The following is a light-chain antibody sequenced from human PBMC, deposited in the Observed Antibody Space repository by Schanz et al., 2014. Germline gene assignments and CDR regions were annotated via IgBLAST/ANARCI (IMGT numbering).Light chain of an antibody. CDR1: SSDVGGYNY. Sequence: QFALTQPPSASGSPGQSITISCTGTSSDVGGYNYVSWYQQHPGKAPKLMIYDVSNRPSGVSNRFSGSKSGNTASLTISGLQAEDEADYYCSSYTSSSTPVVFGGGTKLTVL. J-gene: IGLJ2*01. CDR2: DVS. V-gene: IGLV2-14*01. CDR3: SSYTSSSTPVV.